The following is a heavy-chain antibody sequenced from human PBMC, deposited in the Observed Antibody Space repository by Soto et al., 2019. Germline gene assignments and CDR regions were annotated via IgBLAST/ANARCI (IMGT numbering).Heavy chain of an antibody. V-gene: IGHV3-7*01. CDR3: ARGHYGMDV. Sequence: PGGSLRLSCAASGFTFSSYWISWVRQAPGKGLEWVANIKEDGSEKYYVDSVKGRFTISRDNAKNLYLQMNSLRAEDTAVYYCARGHYGMDVWGQGTTVTVSS. J-gene: IGHJ6*02. CDR2: IKEDGSEK. CDR1: GFTFSSYW.